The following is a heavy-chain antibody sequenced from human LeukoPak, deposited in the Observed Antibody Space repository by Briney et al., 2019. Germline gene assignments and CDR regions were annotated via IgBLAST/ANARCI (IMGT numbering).Heavy chain of an antibody. CDR2: ISGSGGST. J-gene: IGHJ4*02. D-gene: IGHD1-26*01. V-gene: IGHV3-23*01. CDR3: AKGSDKRVGATHFDY. Sequence: GGSLRLSCAASGFTFSSYAMSWVRQAPGKGLEWVSAISGSGGSTYYADSVKGRFTISRDNSKNTLYLQMNSLRAEGTAVYYCAKGSDKRVGATHFDYWGQGTLVTVSS. CDR1: GFTFSSYA.